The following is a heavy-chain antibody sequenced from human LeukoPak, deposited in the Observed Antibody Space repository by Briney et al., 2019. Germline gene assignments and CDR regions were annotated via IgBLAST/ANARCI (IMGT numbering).Heavy chain of an antibody. Sequence: GGSLRLSCAASGFTFSSYGVHWVRQAPGKGLEWVAVTWYDGSNKYYADSVKGRFTISRDNSKNTLYLQMISLRAEDTAVYYCARGSAAAVAGTGEDFDYWGQGTLVTVSS. CDR1: GFTFSSYG. D-gene: IGHD6-19*01. V-gene: IGHV3-33*01. J-gene: IGHJ4*02. CDR2: TWYDGSNK. CDR3: ARGSAAAVAGTGEDFDY.